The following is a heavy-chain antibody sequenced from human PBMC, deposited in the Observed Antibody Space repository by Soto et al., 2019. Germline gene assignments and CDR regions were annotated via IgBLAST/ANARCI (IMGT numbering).Heavy chain of an antibody. CDR3: VTAPVAAAGTQSSYYYYYMDV. V-gene: IGHV1-24*01. J-gene: IGHJ6*03. CDR1: GYTLTELS. Sequence: ASVKVSCKVSGYTLTELSMHWVRQAPGKGLEWMGGFDPEDGETIYAQKFQGRVTMTEDTSTDTAYIELSSLRSEDTAVYYCVTAPVAAAGTQSSYYYYYMDVWGKGTTVTVSS. D-gene: IGHD6-13*01. CDR2: FDPEDGET.